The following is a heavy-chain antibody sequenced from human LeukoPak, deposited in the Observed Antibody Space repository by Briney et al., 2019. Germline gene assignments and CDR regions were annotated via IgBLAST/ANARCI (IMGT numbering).Heavy chain of an antibody. Sequence: GASVKVSCKASGYTFTSYDINWVRQATGQGLEWMGWMNPNSGNTGYAQKFQGRVTMTRNTSISTAYMELGSLRSEGTAVYYCASPTTVVPYYYYYGMDVWGQGTTVTVSS. CDR3: ASPTTVVPYYYYYGMDV. V-gene: IGHV1-8*01. D-gene: IGHD4-11*01. CDR2: MNPNSGNT. CDR1: GYTFTSYD. J-gene: IGHJ6*02.